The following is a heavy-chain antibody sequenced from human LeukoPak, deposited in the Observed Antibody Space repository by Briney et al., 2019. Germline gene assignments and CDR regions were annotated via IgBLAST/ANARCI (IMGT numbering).Heavy chain of an antibody. CDR1: GGSFSGYY. J-gene: IGHJ4*02. V-gene: IGHV4-34*01. D-gene: IGHD4-17*01. CDR3: ARSRYGDPIHYFDY. Sequence: PSETLSLTCAVYGGSFSGYYWSWIRQPPGKGLEWIGEINHSGSTNYNPSLKSRVTISVDTSKNQFSLKLSSVTAADTAVYYCARSRYGDPIHYFDYWGQGTLVTVSS. CDR2: INHSGST.